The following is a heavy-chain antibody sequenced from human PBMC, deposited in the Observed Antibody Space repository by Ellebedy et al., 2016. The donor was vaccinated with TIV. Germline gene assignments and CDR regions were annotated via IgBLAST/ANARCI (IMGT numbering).Heavy chain of an antibody. J-gene: IGHJ4*02. CDR1: GGSFSGYY. V-gene: IGHV4-34*01. CDR2: INHSGST. CDR3: ARTARREHFDY. Sequence: MPSETLSLTCAVYGGSFSGYYWSWISQPPGKGLEWIGEINHSGSTNYNPSLKSRVTISVDTSKNQFSLKLSSVTAADTAVYYCARTARREHFDYWGQGTLVTVSS. D-gene: IGHD6-6*01.